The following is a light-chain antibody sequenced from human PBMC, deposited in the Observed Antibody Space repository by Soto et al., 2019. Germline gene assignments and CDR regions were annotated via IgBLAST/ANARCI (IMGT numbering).Light chain of an antibody. J-gene: IGKJ4*01. V-gene: IGKV3-20*01. CDR2: GAS. CDR1: QSVSRSY. CDR3: QQSYSTPPT. Sequence: EIVLTQSPGTVSLSPGERATLSCRASQSVSRSYLAWYQLKPGQAPRLLIYGASSRATGIPDRFSGSGSGTDFTLTISRLEPEDFAVYYCQQSYSTPPTFGGGTKVEIK.